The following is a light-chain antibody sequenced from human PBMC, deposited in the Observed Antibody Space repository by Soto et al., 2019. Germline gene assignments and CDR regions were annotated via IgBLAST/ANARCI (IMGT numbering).Light chain of an antibody. CDR1: QSVSSSY. J-gene: IGKJ5*01. Sequence: EIVLTQSPGTLSLSPGERATLSCRASQSVSSSYLAWYQQKPGQAPRILIYGASSRATGIPDRFSGSGSGTDFTLTISRLEPEDFAVYYCQQYGHHPRAFGQGTRLEIK. CDR2: GAS. CDR3: QQYGHHPRA. V-gene: IGKV3-20*01.